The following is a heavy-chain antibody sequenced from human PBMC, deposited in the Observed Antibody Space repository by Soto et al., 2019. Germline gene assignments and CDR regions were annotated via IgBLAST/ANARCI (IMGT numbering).Heavy chain of an antibody. D-gene: IGHD3-16*01. Sequence: DVQLVESGGGLVQPGGSLRLSCAASGFTFSDHYMDWARQAPGKGLEWVARTRDKANSYTTEYAASVKGRFIISRDDSKSSLYLQMSGLKTEDTAVYYCARGSALRMDYFYLMDVWGPGTTVTVSS. J-gene: IGHJ6*02. CDR3: ARGSALRMDYFYLMDV. CDR2: TRDKANSYTT. V-gene: IGHV3-72*01. CDR1: GFTFSDHY.